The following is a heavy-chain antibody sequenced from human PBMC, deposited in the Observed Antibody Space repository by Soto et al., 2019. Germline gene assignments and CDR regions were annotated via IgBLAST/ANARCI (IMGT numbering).Heavy chain of an antibody. CDR3: ASAYCSGGNCYSCYYYYAMDV. D-gene: IGHD2-15*01. CDR1: GGTFSSYA. Sequence: QVQLVQSGAEVKMPGSSVKVSCKASGGTFSSYAISWVRQAPGQGLEWMGGIIPIFGTADYAQKFQGRVTITADETTSTAYMGLSSLRSEDTAVYYCASAYCSGGNCYSCYYYYAMDVWGQGTTITVSS. V-gene: IGHV1-69*01. CDR2: IIPIFGTA. J-gene: IGHJ6*02.